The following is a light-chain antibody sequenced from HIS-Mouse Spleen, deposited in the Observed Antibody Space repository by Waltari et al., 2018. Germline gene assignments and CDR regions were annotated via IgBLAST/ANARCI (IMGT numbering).Light chain of an antibody. J-gene: IGKJ2*01. CDR2: WAS. CDR1: QSVLYSSNNKNY. V-gene: IGKV4-1*01. Sequence: DIVMTQSPDSPAVSLGERATIHCKSSQSVLYSSNNKNYLAWYQQKPGQPPKLLIYWASTQESGVPDRFSGSGSGTDFTLTISSLQAEDVAVYYCQQYYTTPYTFGQGTKLEIK. CDR3: QQYYTTPYT.